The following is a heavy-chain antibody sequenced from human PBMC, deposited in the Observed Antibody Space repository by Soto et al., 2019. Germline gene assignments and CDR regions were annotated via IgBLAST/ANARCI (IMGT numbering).Heavy chain of an antibody. D-gene: IGHD3-22*01. CDR2: INRYGGGT. Sequence: GGSLRLSCVVSGFTFSRYWMSWVRQAPGKGLEWVANINRYGGGTYYVDSVRGRFAISRDNSKNTLYLQMNSLRAEDTAVYYCARGGAASSGNYFGGGVFDIWGQGTMVTVSS. CDR3: ARGGAASSGNYFGGGVFDI. J-gene: IGHJ3*02. CDR1: GFTFSRYW. V-gene: IGHV3-7*01.